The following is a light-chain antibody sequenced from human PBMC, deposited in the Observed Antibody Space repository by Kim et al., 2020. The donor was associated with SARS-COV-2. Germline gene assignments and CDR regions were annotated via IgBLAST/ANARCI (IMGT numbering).Light chain of an antibody. J-gene: IGKJ2*01. CDR2: ATS. CDR3: QQSYSTPPYT. Sequence: ASVGDRVTITCRASQSISSYLNWYQQKPGKAPKLLIYATSSLQSGVPSRFSGSGSGTDFTLTISSLQPEDFATYYCQQSYSTPPYTFGQGTKLEI. CDR1: QSISSY. V-gene: IGKV1-39*01.